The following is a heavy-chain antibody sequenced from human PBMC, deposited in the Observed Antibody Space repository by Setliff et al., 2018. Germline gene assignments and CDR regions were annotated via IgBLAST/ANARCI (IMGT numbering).Heavy chain of an antibody. CDR2: INPSSGRT. D-gene: IGHD3-22*01. CDR3: ARDVFPYHYEGAFDI. J-gene: IGHJ3*02. Sequence: EASVKVSCKASGYTVTSHYMHWVRQAPGLGLEWMGTINPSSGRTSYAQKFQGRGTMTRDTSTSTAYMDMSSLRSEDTAVYYCARDVFPYHYEGAFDIWGQGTMFTVSS. CDR1: GYTVTSHY. V-gene: IGHV1-46*01.